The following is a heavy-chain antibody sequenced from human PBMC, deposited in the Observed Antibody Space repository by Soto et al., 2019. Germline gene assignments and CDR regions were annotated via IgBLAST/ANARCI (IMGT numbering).Heavy chain of an antibody. CDR2: VSPHGANT. V-gene: IGHV3-23*01. D-gene: IGHD1-26*01. J-gene: IGHJ4*02. CDR1: GFTLGSCG. Sequence: EVQLLESGGDLVQPGGSLRLSCVASGFTLGSCGMNGVRQAPGKGLEWVAGVSPHGANTYSADPVRSRFIISRDDSRNTVCLDMHSLRGDDSAVYYCATEGAKTTGNFDYGGQGTVVTVSS. CDR3: ATEGAKTTGNFDY.